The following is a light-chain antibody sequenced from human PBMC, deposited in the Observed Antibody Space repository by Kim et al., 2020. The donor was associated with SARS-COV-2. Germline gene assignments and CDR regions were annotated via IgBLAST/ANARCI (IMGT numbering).Light chain of an antibody. V-gene: IGLV1-44*01. CDR1: FSHVGRNT. CDR2: GYN. Sequence: GQRVTISCSGRFSHVGRNTVNWYQQLPGTAPKLLIFGYNQRPSGVPDRFSGSKSGTSASLAISGLQSEDEADYYCAAWDDNLNGVGFGGGTQLTVL. CDR3: AAWDDNLNGVG. J-gene: IGLJ2*01.